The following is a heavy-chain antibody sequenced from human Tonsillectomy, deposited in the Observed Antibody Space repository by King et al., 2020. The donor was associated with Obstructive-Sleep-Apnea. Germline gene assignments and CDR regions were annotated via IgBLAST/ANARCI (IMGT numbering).Heavy chain of an antibody. CDR1: GYTFTSYY. J-gene: IGHJ5*02. D-gene: IGHD2-15*01. CDR3: ARGGVGYCSGGSCYPTGEFDP. V-gene: IGHV1-46*01. CDR2: INPSGGST. Sequence: VQLVESGAEVKKPGASVKVSCKASGYTFTSYYMHWVRQAPGQGLEWMGIINPSGGSTSYAQKFQGRVTITRDTSTSTVYMELSSLRSEDTAVYYCARGGVGYCSGGSCYPTGEFDPWGQGTLVTVSS.